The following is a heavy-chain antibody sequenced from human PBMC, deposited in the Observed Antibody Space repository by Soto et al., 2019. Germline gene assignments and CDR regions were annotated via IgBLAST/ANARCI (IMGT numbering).Heavy chain of an antibody. CDR3: AREGGYYGSGRGMDV. D-gene: IGHD3-10*01. CDR2: IGYDGSNK. J-gene: IGHJ6*02. V-gene: IGHV3-33*01. Sequence: QVQLVESGGGVVQPGRSLRLSCAASGFTFSSYGMHWVRQAPGKGLAWVAVIGYDGSNKYYADAVKGRFTISRDNSKNTLYLQMNSLRAEDTAVYYCAREGGYYGSGRGMDVWGQGTTVTVSS. CDR1: GFTFSSYG.